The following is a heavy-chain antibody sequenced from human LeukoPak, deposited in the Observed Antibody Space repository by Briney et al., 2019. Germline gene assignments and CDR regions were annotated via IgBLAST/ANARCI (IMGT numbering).Heavy chain of an antibody. CDR1: GFTFSSYG. D-gene: IGHD1-1*01. CDR3: VKRWTGTTIGQQDY. CDR2: ISYDGSNK. J-gene: IGHJ4*02. V-gene: IGHV3-30*18. Sequence: GGSLRLSCAASGFTFSSYGMHWVRQAPGKGLEWVAVISYDGSNKYYADSVKGRFTISRDNSKNALYLQMNSLRGEGMAVYYCVKRWTGTTIGQQDYWGQGTLVTVSS.